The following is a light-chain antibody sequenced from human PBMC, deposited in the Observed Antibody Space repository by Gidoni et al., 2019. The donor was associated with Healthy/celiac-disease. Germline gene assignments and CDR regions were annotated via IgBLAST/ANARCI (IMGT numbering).Light chain of an antibody. V-gene: IGKV4-1*01. CDR3: QQYYSTPET. J-gene: IGKJ1*01. CDR1: QSVLYSSNNKNY. CDR2: WAS. Sequence: DIVMTQSPDSLAVSLGERATINCKSSQSVLYSSNNKNYLDWYQQKPGQPPKLLIYWASTRESGVPDRFSGSGSGTDFTLTISSLQAEDVAVYYCQQYYSTPETFXXXTKVEIK.